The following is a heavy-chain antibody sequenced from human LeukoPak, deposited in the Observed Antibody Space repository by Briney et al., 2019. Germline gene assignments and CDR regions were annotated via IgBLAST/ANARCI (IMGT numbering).Heavy chain of an antibody. CDR3: AREERGYSDFEY. V-gene: IGHV1-2*02. CDR1: GYTFSGYN. J-gene: IGHJ4*02. CDR2: INPNSGGS. D-gene: IGHD5-18*01. Sequence: GASVKVSCKASGYTFSGYNMHWVRQAPGQGLEWMGWINPNSGGSNYAQSFQGRVTMTRDTSISTAYRELSRLRSDDTAMYYCAREERGYSDFEYWGQGTLVTVSS.